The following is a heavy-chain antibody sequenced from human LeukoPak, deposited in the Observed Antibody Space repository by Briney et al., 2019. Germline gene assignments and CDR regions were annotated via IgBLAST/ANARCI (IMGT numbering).Heavy chain of an antibody. J-gene: IGHJ6*01. CDR1: GFTFSSYA. D-gene: IGHD5-12*01. CDR3: AKDRGASGRYGIDV. CDR2: ISGSGGST. Sequence: GGSLRLSCAASGFTFSSYAMSWVRQAPGKGLEWVSRISGSGGSTCYADSVKGRFTISRDNSKNTLYMQMNTLRDEDTAVYHCAKDRGASGRYGIDVWGQGTTVIVSS. V-gene: IGHV3-23*01.